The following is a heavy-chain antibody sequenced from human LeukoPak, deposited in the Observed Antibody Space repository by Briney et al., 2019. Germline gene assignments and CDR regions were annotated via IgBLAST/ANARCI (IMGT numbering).Heavy chain of an antibody. V-gene: IGHV3-7*03. J-gene: IGHJ4*02. CDR1: GFTVSSNY. D-gene: IGHD3-10*01. CDR2: IKQDGSEK. Sequence: GGSLRLSCAASGFTVSSNYMSWVRQAPGKGLEWVANIKQDGSEKYYVDSVKGRFTISRDNAKNSLYLQMNSLRAEDTAVYYCARAYGSDVFDYWGQGTLVTVSS. CDR3: ARAYGSDVFDY.